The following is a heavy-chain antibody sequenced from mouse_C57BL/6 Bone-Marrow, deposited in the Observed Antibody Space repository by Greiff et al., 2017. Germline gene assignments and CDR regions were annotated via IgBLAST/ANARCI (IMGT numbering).Heavy chain of an antibody. J-gene: IGHJ4*01. CDR3: ARRGDYYAMDY. CDR2: IYPGSGST. CDR1: GYTFTSYW. V-gene: IGHV1-55*01. Sequence: VQLQQPGAELVKPGASVKMSCKASGYTFTSYWITWVKQRPGQGLEWIGDIYPGSGSTNYNEKFKSKATLTVDTSSSTAYMQLSSLTSEDSAVYYCARRGDYYAMDYGDQGTSVTVSA.